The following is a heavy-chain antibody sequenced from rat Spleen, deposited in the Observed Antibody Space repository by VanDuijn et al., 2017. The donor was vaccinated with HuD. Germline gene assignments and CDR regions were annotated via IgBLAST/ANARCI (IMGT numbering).Heavy chain of an antibody. D-gene: IGHD1-6*01. CDR1: GFTFSDYG. V-gene: IGHV5-29*01. J-gene: IGHJ4*01. Sequence: EVQLVESGGGLVRPGRSLKLSCVASGFTFSDYGMAWVRQAPTKGLEWVATISYDGRSSYYRDSVRGRFTISRDNAQNTLYLQMSKLGSEDTAIYYCTRAMYTTDYYYAKGSYVMDAWGQGASVTVSS. CDR3: TRAMYTTDYYYAKGSYVMDA. CDR2: ISYDGRSS.